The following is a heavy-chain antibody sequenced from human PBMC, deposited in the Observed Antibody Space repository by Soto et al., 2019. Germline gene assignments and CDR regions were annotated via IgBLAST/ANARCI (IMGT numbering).Heavy chain of an antibody. V-gene: IGHV1-2*02. CDR1: GYTFTGYY. CDR2: INPNSGGT. Sequence: GASVKVSCKASGYTFTGYYMHWVRQAPGQGLEWMGWINPNSGGTNYAQKFQGRVTMTRDTSISTAYMELSRLRSDDTAVYYCARGGGLIVVVPAARNRFDPWGQGTLVTVSS. CDR3: ARGGGLIVVVPAARNRFDP. J-gene: IGHJ5*02. D-gene: IGHD2-2*01.